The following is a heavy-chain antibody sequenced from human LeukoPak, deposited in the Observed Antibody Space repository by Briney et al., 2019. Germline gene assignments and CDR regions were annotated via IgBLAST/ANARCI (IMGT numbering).Heavy chain of an antibody. D-gene: IGHD2/OR15-2a*01. J-gene: IGHJ4*02. CDR1: GFTFSSYA. CDR3: AKDTYYVSVFDY. CDR2: ISGSGGST. V-gene: IGHV3-23*01. Sequence: GGSLRLSCAASGFTFSSYAMSWVRQAPGKGLEWVSAISGSGGSTYYADSVKGRFTISRDNSKDTLYLQMNSLRAEDTAVYYCAKDTYYVSVFDYWGQGTLVTVSS.